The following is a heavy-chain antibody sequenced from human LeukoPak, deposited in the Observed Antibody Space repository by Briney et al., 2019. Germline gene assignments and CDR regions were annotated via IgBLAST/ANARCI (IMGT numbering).Heavy chain of an antibody. J-gene: IGHJ4*02. D-gene: IGHD2-2*01. V-gene: IGHV4-39*01. Sequence: SETLSLTCTVSGGSLSSYSYYWGWIRQPPGKGLEWIGSIYYSGSTCNNPSLKSRVTMSVDTSKNQFSLVLNSVTAADTAVYYCARTGYCSSASCSVVKQWLVRVYFDYWGQGTLVTVSS. CDR3: ARTGYCSSASCSVVKQWLVRVYFDY. CDR1: GGSLSSYSYY. CDR2: IYYSGST.